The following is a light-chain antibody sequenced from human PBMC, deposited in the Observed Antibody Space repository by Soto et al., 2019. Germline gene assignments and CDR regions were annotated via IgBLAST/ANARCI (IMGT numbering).Light chain of an antibody. CDR3: QQYDNLPWT. Sequence: DIQMTQSPSSLSASVGDRVTITCQASQDISNYLNWYQQKPGKAPKLLIYDASNLETGVPSRFSGSGSGTDFTFTMSSRQPEDIATYYCQQYDNLPWTFGQGTKVEIK. CDR1: QDISNY. CDR2: DAS. V-gene: IGKV1-33*01. J-gene: IGKJ1*01.